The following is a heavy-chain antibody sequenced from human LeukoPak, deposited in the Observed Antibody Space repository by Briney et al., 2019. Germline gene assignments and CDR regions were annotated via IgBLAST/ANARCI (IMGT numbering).Heavy chain of an antibody. V-gene: IGHV3-30-3*01. CDR3: ARDHEQWLGVDY. CDR1: GFTFGTYA. CDR2: ISDDGNNQ. J-gene: IGHJ4*02. D-gene: IGHD6-19*01. Sequence: GGSLRLSCAASGFTFGTYAMHWVRQAPGKGLEWMAVISDDGNNQYYADSVKGRFSISRDNSRNTMYLQTSSLRAEDTAVYYCARDHEQWLGVDYWGQGTLVTVSS.